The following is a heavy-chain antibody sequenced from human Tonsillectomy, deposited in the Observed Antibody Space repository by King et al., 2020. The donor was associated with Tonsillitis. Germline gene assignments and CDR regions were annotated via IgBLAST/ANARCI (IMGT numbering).Heavy chain of an antibody. J-gene: IGHJ6*02. Sequence: EVQLVESGGGLVQPGGSLRLSCAASGFTFSTYAMTWVRQAPGKGLEWVSVMSGAGARTYHAESVKGRFTIFRDNSKNTLYLQMNSLRAEDTAVYYCAKCPYDFWSGGLYYAMDVWGQGTTVTVSS. CDR3: AKCPYDFWSGGLYYAMDV. V-gene: IGHV3-23*04. CDR1: GFTFSTYA. CDR2: MSGAGART. D-gene: IGHD3-3*01.